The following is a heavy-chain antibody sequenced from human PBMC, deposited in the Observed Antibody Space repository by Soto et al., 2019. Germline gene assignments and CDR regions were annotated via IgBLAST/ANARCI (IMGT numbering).Heavy chain of an antibody. CDR2: ISAYNGNT. CDR3: ARDVGYCSSTSCYASGYYYYGMDV. J-gene: IGHJ6*02. D-gene: IGHD2-2*01. Sequence: QVQLVQSGAEVKKPGASVKVSCKASGYTFTSYGISWVRQAPGQGLEWMGWISAYNGNTNYAQKLQGRVTMTTDTSTSTAXXEXRXXRSDDTAVYYCARDVGYCSSTSCYASGYYYYGMDVWGQGTTVTVSS. CDR1: GYTFTSYG. V-gene: IGHV1-18*01.